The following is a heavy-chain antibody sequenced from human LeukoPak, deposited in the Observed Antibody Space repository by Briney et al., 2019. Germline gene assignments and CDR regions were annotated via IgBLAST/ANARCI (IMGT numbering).Heavy chain of an antibody. CDR1: GDSISSGGNY. CDR3: ARDSSSSWFYT. V-gene: IGHV4-31*03. D-gene: IGHD2-2*01. Sequence: SETLSLTCTVSGDSISSGGNYWGWLRQLPGKGLEWIAYVYYPGSTYYNPSLKSRVTISVDTSKNQFSLDLTSVTAADTAVYYCARDSSSSWFYTWGQGALVTVSS. J-gene: IGHJ5*02. CDR2: VYYPGST.